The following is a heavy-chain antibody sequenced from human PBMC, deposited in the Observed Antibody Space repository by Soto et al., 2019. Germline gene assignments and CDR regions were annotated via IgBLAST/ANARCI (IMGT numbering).Heavy chain of an antibody. D-gene: IGHD5-18*01. Sequence: PRLSCAASGFTVSSNYMSWVRQAPGKGLEWVSVIYSGGSTYYADSVKGRFTISRDNSKNTLYLQMNSLGAEDTAVYYCARGQGREMATASYYYSGMDVWGQGXTVTVYS. J-gene: IGHJ6*02. CDR2: IYSGGST. CDR1: GFTVSSNY. CDR3: ARGQGREMATASYYYSGMDV. V-gene: IGHV3-53*01.